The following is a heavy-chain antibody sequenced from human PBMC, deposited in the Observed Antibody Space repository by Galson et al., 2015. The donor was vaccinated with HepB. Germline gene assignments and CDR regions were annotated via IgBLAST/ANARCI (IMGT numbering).Heavy chain of an antibody. D-gene: IGHD3-10*01. V-gene: IGHV1-18*01. CDR1: GYTFKMYG. CDR3: ARDWYYYGSGRHQNEKLDY. J-gene: IGHJ4*02. CDR2: ISGYTENT. Sequence: QSGAEVKKPGASVKVSCKTSGYTFKMYGISWVRQGPGKGLEWMGWISGYTENTRYSHKMQGRVNMTTDASTSTAYMELRSLRSDDTAIYYCARDWYYYGSGRHQNEKLDYWGQGTLLSVSS.